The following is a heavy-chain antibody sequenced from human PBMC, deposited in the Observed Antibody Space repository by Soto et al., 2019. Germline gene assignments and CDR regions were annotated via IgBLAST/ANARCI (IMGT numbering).Heavy chain of an antibody. V-gene: IGHV3-23*01. D-gene: IGHD2-2*01. CDR1: GFTFSSYA. J-gene: IGHJ5*02. Sequence: GGSLRLSCAASGFTFSSYAMSWVRQAPGKGLEWVSAISGSGGSTYYADSVKGRFTISRDNSKNTLYLQMNSLRAEDAAVYYCAGGEAIYCSSTSCQTFDPWGQGTLVTVSS. CDR3: AGGEAIYCSSTSCQTFDP. CDR2: ISGSGGST.